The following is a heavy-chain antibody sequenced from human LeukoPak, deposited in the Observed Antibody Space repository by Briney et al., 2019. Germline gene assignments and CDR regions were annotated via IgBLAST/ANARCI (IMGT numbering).Heavy chain of an antibody. Sequence: ASVKVSCTASGYTFTGYYMHWVRQAPGQGLEWMGWINPNSGGTNYAQKFQGRVTMTRDTSISTAYMELSRLRSDDTAVYYCAREGWEGTYYYGMDVWGQGTTVTVSS. D-gene: IGHD1-26*01. CDR2: INPNSGGT. V-gene: IGHV1-2*02. CDR3: AREGWEGTYYYGMDV. J-gene: IGHJ6*02. CDR1: GYTFTGYY.